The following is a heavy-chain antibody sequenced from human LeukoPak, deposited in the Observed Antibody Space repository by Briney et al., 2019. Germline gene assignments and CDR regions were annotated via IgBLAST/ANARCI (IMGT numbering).Heavy chain of an antibody. Sequence: ASVKVSFKASGYTFTSYGISWVRQAPGQGLEWMGWISAYNGNTNYAQKLQGRVTMTTDTSTSTAYMELRSLRSDDTAVYYCARELTGTTISYYFDYWGQRALGTVSS. V-gene: IGHV1-18*04. D-gene: IGHD1-1*01. CDR3: ARELTGTTISYYFDY. CDR2: ISAYNGNT. CDR1: GYTFTSYG. J-gene: IGHJ4*02.